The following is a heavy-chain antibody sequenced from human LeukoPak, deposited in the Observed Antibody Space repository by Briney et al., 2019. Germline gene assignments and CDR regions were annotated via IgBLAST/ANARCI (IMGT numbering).Heavy chain of an antibody. D-gene: IGHD3-9*01. CDR1: GGTFSSYA. V-gene: IGHV1-69*06. CDR2: IIPIFGTA. Sequence: GASVKVSCKASGGTFSSYAISWVRRAPGQGLEWMGGIIPIFGTANYAQKFQGRVTITADKSTSTAYMELSSLRSEDTAVYYCARGGGGDILTGYYRHYYYGMDVWGKGTTVTVSS. J-gene: IGHJ6*04. CDR3: ARGGGGDILTGYYRHYYYGMDV.